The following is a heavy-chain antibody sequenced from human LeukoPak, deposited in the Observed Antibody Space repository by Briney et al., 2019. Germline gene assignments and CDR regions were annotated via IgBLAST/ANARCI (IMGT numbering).Heavy chain of an antibody. CDR2: IKQDGSEK. CDR3: ARGGDIVVVVAAETEYYFDY. D-gene: IGHD2-15*01. V-gene: IGHV3-7*03. J-gene: IGHJ4*02. CDR1: GFTFSSYW. Sequence: GVSLRLSCAASGFTFSSYWMSWVREAPGKGVEWVAHIKQDGSEKYYVDSVKGRFTISRDNAKNSLYLQINSLRAEDTAVYYCARGGDIVVVVAAETEYYFDYWGQGTLVTVSS.